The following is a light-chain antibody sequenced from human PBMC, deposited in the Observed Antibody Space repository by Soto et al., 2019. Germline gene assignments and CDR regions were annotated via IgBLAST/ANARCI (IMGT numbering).Light chain of an antibody. CDR1: QSVTKY. Sequence: EIVLTQSPATLSLSPGERATLSCRASQSVTKYLAWYQQKPGQAPRLLIYDASNRATGIPGRFSGSWSGTDFTLTISSLEPEDFAVYYCQQRSNWPWTFGQGTKVEIK. CDR3: QQRSNWPWT. CDR2: DAS. V-gene: IGKV3-11*01. J-gene: IGKJ1*01.